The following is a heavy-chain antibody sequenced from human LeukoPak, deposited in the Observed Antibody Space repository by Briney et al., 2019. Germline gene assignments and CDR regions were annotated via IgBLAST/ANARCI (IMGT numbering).Heavy chain of an antibody. CDR3: AKANYYDSSGYY. CDR2: ISGSGGST. Sequence: GGSLRLSCAASGFTFSSYAMSWVRQAPGKGLEWVSSISGSGGSTYYADSVKGRFTVSRDNSKNTLYLQMNSLRAEDTAVYYSAKANYYDSSGYYWGQGTLVTVSS. D-gene: IGHD3-22*01. J-gene: IGHJ4*02. V-gene: IGHV3-23*01. CDR1: GFTFSSYA.